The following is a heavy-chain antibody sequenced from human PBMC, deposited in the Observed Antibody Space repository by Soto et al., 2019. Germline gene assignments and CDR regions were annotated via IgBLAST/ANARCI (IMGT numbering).Heavy chain of an antibody. CDR2: IYHSGST. D-gene: IGHD7-27*01. V-gene: IGHV4-30-2*01. J-gene: IGHJ5*02. Sequence: QLQLQESGSGLVKPSQTLSLTCAVSGGSISSGGYSWSWIRQPPGKGLEWIGYIYHSGSTYYNPSLKSRVTISVDMYKNQFSLTLSSVTAADTAVYYGARFGLNWGAFKNNCFDPWGQGTLVTVSS. CDR3: ARFGLNWGAFKNNCFDP. CDR1: GGSISSGGYS.